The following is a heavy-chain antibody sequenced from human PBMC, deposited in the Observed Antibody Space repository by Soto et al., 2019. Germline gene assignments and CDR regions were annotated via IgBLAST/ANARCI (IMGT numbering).Heavy chain of an antibody. CDR2: IIPMVGMS. J-gene: IGHJ4*02. CDR3: ATSYGSGSRPFDY. V-gene: IGHV1-69*02. Sequence: VQLVQSGAEVKKPGSSVKVSCKASGDTFNFYTFSWVRQAPGQGLEWMGRIIPMVGMSNYAQKFQGRVTIIADRSTNTTYMQLSSLRSEDTALYYCATSYGSGSRPFDYWGQGTPVTVSS. D-gene: IGHD3-10*01. CDR1: GDTFNFYT.